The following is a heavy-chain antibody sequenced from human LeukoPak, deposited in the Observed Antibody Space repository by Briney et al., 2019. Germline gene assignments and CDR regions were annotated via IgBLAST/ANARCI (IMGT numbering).Heavy chain of an antibody. CDR2: ISYDGSNK. V-gene: IGHV3-30-3*01. CDR1: GFIFSSYA. J-gene: IGHJ4*02. CDR3: AKGTFREGTFDY. D-gene: IGHD3-10*01. Sequence: TGGSLRLSCAASGFIFSSYAMHWVRQAPGKGLEWVAVISYDGSNKYYADSVKGRFTISRDNSKNTLYLQMNSLRAEDTAVYYCAKGTFREGTFDYWGQGTLVTVSS.